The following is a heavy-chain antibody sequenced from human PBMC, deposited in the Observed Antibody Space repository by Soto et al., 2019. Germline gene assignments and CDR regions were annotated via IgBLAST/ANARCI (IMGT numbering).Heavy chain of an antibody. Sequence: SETLSLTCTVSGGSISSGGYYWSWIRQHPGKGLEWIGYIYYSGSTYYNPSLKSRVTISVDTSKNQFSLKLSSVTAADTAVYYCARGGGHVLRYFDWHSWGQGTLVTVSS. V-gene: IGHV4-31*03. J-gene: IGHJ4*02. D-gene: IGHD3-9*01. CDR1: GGSISSGGYY. CDR2: IYYSGST. CDR3: ARGGGHVLRYFDWHS.